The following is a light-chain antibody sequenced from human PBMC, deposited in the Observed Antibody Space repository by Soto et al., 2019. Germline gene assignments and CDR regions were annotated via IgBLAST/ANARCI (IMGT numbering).Light chain of an antibody. J-gene: IGKJ1*01. CDR2: AAS. CDR1: QSIINE. Sequence: DIQMTQSPSTLSASVLYIVTITFRASQSIINELGWYQQKPGKAPNLLIYAASSLQSGVPSRFSGSGSGTEITLTISSLQPDDFATYYCQHYNSYSEAFGQGTKVDIK. CDR3: QHYNSYSEA. V-gene: IGKV1-17*01.